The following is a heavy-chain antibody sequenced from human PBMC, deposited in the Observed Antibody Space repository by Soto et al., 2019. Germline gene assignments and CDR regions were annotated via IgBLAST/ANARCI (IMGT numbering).Heavy chain of an antibody. CDR3: ARHLTTTPHYYYYYMAV. Sequence: GESLKISCKGSGYSFTSYWIGWVRQMSGKGLEWMGIIYPGDSDTRYSPSFQGQVTISADKSISTAYLQWSSLKASDTAMYYCARHLTTTPHYYYYYMAVWGKGTTVTVSS. CDR1: GYSFTSYW. CDR2: IYPGDSDT. V-gene: IGHV5-51*01. D-gene: IGHD3-9*01. J-gene: IGHJ6*03.